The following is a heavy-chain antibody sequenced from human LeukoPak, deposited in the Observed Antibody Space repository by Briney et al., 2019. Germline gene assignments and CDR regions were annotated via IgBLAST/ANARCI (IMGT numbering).Heavy chain of an antibody. D-gene: IGHD5-18*01. CDR1: GFTFSSYW. Sequence: PGGSLRLSCVASGFTFSSYWVAWVRQAPGTGLEWVANINQDGSEKNYVDSVKGRFTISRDNAKNSLCLQMNSLRAEDTAVYYCARDRGYSTFDMWGQGTMVTVSS. CDR3: ARDRGYSTFDM. V-gene: IGHV3-7*05. J-gene: IGHJ3*02. CDR2: INQDGSEK.